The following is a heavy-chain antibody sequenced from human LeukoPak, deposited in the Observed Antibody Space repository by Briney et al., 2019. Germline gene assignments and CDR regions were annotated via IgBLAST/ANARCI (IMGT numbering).Heavy chain of an antibody. D-gene: IGHD3-16*02. J-gene: IGHJ4*02. Sequence: PSETLSLTCSVSGGSINSYWWSWIRQPAGKGLEFIGRIYTTGMTNYNPSLKSRVSMSVDTSKNQFSLELRSVTAADTAVYFCARAGYTISSYRFGYWGQGALVTVSS. CDR1: GGSINSYW. V-gene: IGHV4-4*07. CDR2: IYTTGMT. CDR3: ARAGYTISSYRFGY.